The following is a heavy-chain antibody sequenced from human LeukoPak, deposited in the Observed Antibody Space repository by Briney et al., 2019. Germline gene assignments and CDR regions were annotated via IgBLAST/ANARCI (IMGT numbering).Heavy chain of an antibody. CDR1: GFTFSDYY. V-gene: IGHV3-11*04. J-gene: IGHJ4*02. CDR2: ISSSGSTI. Sequence: GGSLRLSCAASGFTFSDYYMSWIRQAPGKGLEWVSYISSSGSTIYYADSVKGRFTISRDNAKNSLYLQMNSLRAEDTAVYYCGRHRRILECDWGSYKYWGQGTLVTVSS. D-gene: IGHD3-16*01. CDR3: GRHRRILECDWGSYKY.